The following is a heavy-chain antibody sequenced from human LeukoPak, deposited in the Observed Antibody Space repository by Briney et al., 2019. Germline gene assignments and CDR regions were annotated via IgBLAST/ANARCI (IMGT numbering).Heavy chain of an antibody. D-gene: IGHD3-22*01. Sequence: GGSLRLSCAASGFTFSSYVMSWVRQAPGKGLEWVSSISNSGGSTYYADSVKGRFTISRDNAKNSLYLQMNSLRAEDTAVYYCARGITMIVVAPGYWGQGTLVTVSS. V-gene: IGHV3-23*01. CDR1: GFTFSSYV. CDR2: ISNSGGST. J-gene: IGHJ4*02. CDR3: ARGITMIVVAPGY.